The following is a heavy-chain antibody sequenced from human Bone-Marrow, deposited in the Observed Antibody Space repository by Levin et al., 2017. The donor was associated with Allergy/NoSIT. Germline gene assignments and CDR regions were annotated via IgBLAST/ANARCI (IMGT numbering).Heavy chain of an antibody. CDR3: ARAERGYSYGSTPHY. Sequence: KISCKASGGTFSSYTISWVRQAPGQGLEWMGRIIPILGIANYAQKFQGRVTITADKSTSTAYMELSSLRSEDTAVYYCARAERGYSYGSTPHYWGQGTLVTVSS. V-gene: IGHV1-69*02. J-gene: IGHJ4*02. D-gene: IGHD5-18*01. CDR1: GGTFSSYT. CDR2: IIPILGIA.